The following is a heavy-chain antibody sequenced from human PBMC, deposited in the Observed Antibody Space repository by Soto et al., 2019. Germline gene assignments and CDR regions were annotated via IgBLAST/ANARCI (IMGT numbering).Heavy chain of an antibody. CDR2: IYYSGST. V-gene: IGHV4-31*03. J-gene: IGHJ4*02. CDR3: ARDQYGDYYFDY. D-gene: IGHD4-17*01. Sequence: SETLSLTCTVSGGSISSGGYYWSWIRQHPGKGLEWIGYIYYSGSTYYNPSPKSRVTISVDTSKDQFSLKLSSVTAADTAVYYCARDQYGDYYFDYWGQGTLVTVSS. CDR1: GGSISSGGYY.